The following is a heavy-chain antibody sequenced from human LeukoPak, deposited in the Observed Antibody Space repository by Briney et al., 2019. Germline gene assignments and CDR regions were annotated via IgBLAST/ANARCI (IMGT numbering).Heavy chain of an antibody. D-gene: IGHD2-15*01. CDR3: ARDIYCSGGSCYSALV. J-gene: IGHJ4*02. Sequence: GGSLRLSCAASGFTFSSYAMHWVRQAPGKGLEWVAVISYDGSNKYYADSVKGRFTISRDNSKNTLYLQMNSLRAEDTAVYYCARDIYCSGGSCYSALVWGQGTLVTVSS. V-gene: IGHV3-30-3*01. CDR2: ISYDGSNK. CDR1: GFTFSSYA.